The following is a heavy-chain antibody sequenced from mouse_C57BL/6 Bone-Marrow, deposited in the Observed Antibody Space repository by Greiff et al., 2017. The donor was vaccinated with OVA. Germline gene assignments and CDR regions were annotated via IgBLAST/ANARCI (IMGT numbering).Heavy chain of an antibody. V-gene: IGHV7-1*01. J-gene: IGHJ4*01. CDR2: SRNKANDYTT. Sequence: EVMLVESGGGLVQSGRSLRLSCATSGFTFSDFYMEWVRQAPGKGLEWIAASRNKANDYTTEYSASVKGRFIVSRDTSQSILYLQMNALRAEDTAIYYCARDDYYGTMDYWGQGTSVTVSS. CDR3: ARDDYYGTMDY. CDR1: GFTFSDFY. D-gene: IGHD1-2*01.